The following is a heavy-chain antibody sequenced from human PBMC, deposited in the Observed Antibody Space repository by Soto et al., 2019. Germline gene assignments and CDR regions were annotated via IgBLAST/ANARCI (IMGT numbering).Heavy chain of an antibody. CDR1: GYTFTSYG. V-gene: IGHV1-18*01. Sequence: QVQLVQSGAEVKKPGASVKVSCKASGYTFTSYGISWVRQAPGQGLEWMGWISAYNGNTNYAQKLQGRVTITTDTSTSTAYMELRSLRSDDTAVYSCARGGYDDMLTGYSTRYFGLWGRGTLVTVSS. D-gene: IGHD3-9*01. J-gene: IGHJ2*01. CDR2: ISAYNGNT. CDR3: ARGGYDDMLTGYSTRYFGL.